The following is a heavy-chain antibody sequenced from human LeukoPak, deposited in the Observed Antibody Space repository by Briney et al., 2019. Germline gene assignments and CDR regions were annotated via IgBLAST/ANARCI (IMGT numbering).Heavy chain of an antibody. D-gene: IGHD3-3*01. CDR3: AKDPNWSGDYET. CDR1: GGSISSGDYY. J-gene: IGHJ4*02. V-gene: IGHV4-30-4*01. Sequence: SETLSLTCTVSGGSISSGDYYWSWIRQPPGKGLEWIGYIYYSGSTYYNPSLKSRVTISVDTSKNQFSLKLSSVTAADTAVYYCAKDPNWSGDYETWGQGTLVTVSS. CDR2: IYYSGST.